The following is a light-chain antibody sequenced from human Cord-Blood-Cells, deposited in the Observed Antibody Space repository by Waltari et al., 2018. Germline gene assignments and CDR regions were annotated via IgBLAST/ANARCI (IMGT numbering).Light chain of an antibody. J-gene: IGLJ1*01. CDR3: AAWDDSLNGYV. CDR2: SNN. V-gene: IGLV1-44*01. CDR1: SSNIGSNT. Sequence: QSVLTQPPSASGTPGQRVTTSCSGSSSNIGSNTVNWYQQLPGTAPKLLIYSNNQRPSVVPDRFSGSKSGTSASLAISGLQSEDEADYYCAAWDDSLNGYVFGTGTKVTVL.